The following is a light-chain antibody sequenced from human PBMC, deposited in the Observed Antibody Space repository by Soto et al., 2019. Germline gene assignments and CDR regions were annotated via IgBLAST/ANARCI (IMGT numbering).Light chain of an antibody. V-gene: IGKV3-11*01. CDR2: DAS. CDR1: QSVSSY. J-gene: IGKJ1*01. Sequence: EIVLTQSPATLSLSPGERATLSCRASQSVSSYLAWYQQKPGQAPRLLIYDASNRATGIPARFSGSGSGTDVTRTISSLEPEDFAVYYCQQRSNWRGTFGQGTKVEIK. CDR3: QQRSNWRGT.